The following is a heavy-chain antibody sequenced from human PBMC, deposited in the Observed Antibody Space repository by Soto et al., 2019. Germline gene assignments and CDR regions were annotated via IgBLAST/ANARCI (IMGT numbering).Heavy chain of an antibody. D-gene: IGHD4-17*01. V-gene: IGHV3-33*01. CDR3: ASLYGGNSGGYYYYGMDV. CDR1: GFNFSSYG. CDR2: IWYDGSNK. Sequence: PGGSLRLSCAASGFNFSSYGMHWVRQAPGKGLEWVAVIWYDGSNKYYADSVKGRFTISRDNSKNTLYLQMNSLRAEDTAVYYCASLYGGNSGGYYYYGMDVWGQGTTVTVSS. J-gene: IGHJ6*02.